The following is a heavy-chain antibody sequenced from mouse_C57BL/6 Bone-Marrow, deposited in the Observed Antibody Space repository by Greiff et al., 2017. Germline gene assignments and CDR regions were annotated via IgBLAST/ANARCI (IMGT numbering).Heavy chain of an antibody. D-gene: IGHD2-9*01. CDR3: ARGPTMVTTDWYFDV. CDR2: ISDGGSYT. V-gene: IGHV5-4*01. Sequence: EVQLQESGGGLVKPGGSLKLSCAASGFTFSSYAMSWVRQTPEKRLEWVATISDGGSYTYYPDNVKGRFTISRDNAKNNLYLQMSHLKSEDTAMYYCARGPTMVTTDWYFDVWGTGTTVTVSS. CDR1: GFTFSSYA. J-gene: IGHJ1*03.